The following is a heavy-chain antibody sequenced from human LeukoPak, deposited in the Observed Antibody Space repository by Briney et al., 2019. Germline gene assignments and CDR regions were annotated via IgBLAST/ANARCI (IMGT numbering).Heavy chain of an antibody. J-gene: IGHJ6*03. CDR3: ARDLTYHGSGSNAYYYMDV. CDR2: IYSGGST. CDR1: GFTVSSNY. D-gene: IGHD3-10*01. V-gene: IGHV3-66*01. Sequence: PGGSLRLSCAASGFTVSSNYMSWVRQAPGKGLEWVSVIYSGGSTYYADSVKGGFTISRDNSKNTLYLQMNSLRAEDTAVYYCARDLTYHGSGSNAYYYMDVWGKGTTVTISS.